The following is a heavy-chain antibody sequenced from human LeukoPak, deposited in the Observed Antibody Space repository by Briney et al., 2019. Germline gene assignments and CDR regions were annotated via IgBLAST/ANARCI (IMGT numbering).Heavy chain of an antibody. V-gene: IGHV4-39*01. Sequence: PSQTLSLTCTVSGGSISSGGYYWSWIRQPPGKGLEWIGSIYYSGSTYYNPSLKSRVTISVDTSKNQFSLKLSSVTAADTAVYYCARHLPVVESFDYWGQGTLVTVSS. J-gene: IGHJ4*02. CDR2: IYYSGST. D-gene: IGHD2-15*01. CDR1: GGSISSGGYY. CDR3: ARHLPVVESFDY.